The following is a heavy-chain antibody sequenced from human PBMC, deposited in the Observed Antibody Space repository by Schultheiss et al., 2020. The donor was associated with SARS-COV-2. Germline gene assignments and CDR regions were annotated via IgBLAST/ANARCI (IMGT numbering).Heavy chain of an antibody. CDR2: INHSGST. CDR1: GGSFSGYY. Sequence: SETLSLTCAVYGGSFSGYYWSWIRQPPGKGLEWIGEINHSGSTNYNPSLKSRVTISVDTSKNQFSLKLSSVTAADTAVYYCAKYSSGWLDYWGQGTLVTAPQ. V-gene: IGHV4-34*01. D-gene: IGHD6-19*01. CDR3: AKYSSGWLDY. J-gene: IGHJ4*02.